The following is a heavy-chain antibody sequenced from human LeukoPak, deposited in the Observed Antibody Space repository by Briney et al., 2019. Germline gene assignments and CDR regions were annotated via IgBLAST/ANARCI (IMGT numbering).Heavy chain of an antibody. CDR2: IYPGDSDT. Sequence: GEPLKISCRGSGYSFTSYWIGRVRPMPGKGLEWLGIIYPGDSDTRDSPSFQGQVTISADKSISTAYLQWSSLKASDTAMYYCARHPPYYYDSSGYSLDYWGQGTLVTVSS. J-gene: IGHJ4*02. CDR3: ARHPPYYYDSSGYSLDY. CDR1: GYSFTSYW. V-gene: IGHV5-51*01. D-gene: IGHD3-22*01.